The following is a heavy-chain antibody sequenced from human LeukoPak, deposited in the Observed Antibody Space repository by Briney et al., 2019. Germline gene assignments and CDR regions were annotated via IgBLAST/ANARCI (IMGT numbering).Heavy chain of an antibody. D-gene: IGHD2-15*01. Sequence: PGGSLRLSCAASGFTFSSYGMHWVRQAPGKGLEWVAFIRYDGSNKYYADSVKGRFTISRDNSKNTLYLQMNSLRAEDTAVYYCAKDRCSVGSCYYFDYWGQGTLVTVSS. CDR2: IRYDGSNK. J-gene: IGHJ4*02. CDR3: AKDRCSVGSCYYFDY. CDR1: GFTFSSYG. V-gene: IGHV3-30*02.